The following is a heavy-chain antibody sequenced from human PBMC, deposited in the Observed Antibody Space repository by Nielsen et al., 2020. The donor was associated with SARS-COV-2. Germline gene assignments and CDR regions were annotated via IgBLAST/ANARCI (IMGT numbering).Heavy chain of an antibody. D-gene: IGHD6-13*01. J-gene: IGHJ4*02. CDR3: AREDRTNWYGVDY. CDR1: GFTFSNYG. V-gene: IGHV3-30*03. CDR2: VSRDGSDT. Sequence: GGSLRLSCAASGFTFSNYGMHWVRQVAGKGLEWVAIVSRDGSDTFYVDSLRGRFTISRDNSKNTVSLQMDSLRSEDTAVYYCAREDRTNWYGVDYWGQGTLVTVSS.